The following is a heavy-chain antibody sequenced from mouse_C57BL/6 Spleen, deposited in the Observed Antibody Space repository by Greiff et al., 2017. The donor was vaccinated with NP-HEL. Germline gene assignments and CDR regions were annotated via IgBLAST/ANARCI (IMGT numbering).Heavy chain of an antibody. CDR1: GYTFTSYW. CDR2: IDPSDSYT. Sequence: QVQLQQPGAELVKPGASVKLSCKASGYTFTSYWMQWVKQRPGQGLEWIGEIDPSDSYTNYNQKFKGKAKLTVDTSSSTAYMQLSSLTSEDSAVYYCARYGASKVYYGSSYGGYFDYWGQGTTLTVSS. J-gene: IGHJ2*01. D-gene: IGHD1-1*01. V-gene: IGHV1-50*01. CDR3: ARYGASKVYYGSSYGGYFDY.